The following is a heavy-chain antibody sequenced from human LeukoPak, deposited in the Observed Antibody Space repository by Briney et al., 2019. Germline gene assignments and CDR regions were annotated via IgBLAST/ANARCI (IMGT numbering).Heavy chain of an antibody. V-gene: IGHV4-34*01. J-gene: IGHJ2*01. CDR3: ARERGSSSSFWYFDL. CDR2: INHSGST. Sequence: PSETLSLTCAVYGGSFSGYYWSWIRQPPGKGLEWIGEINHSGSTNYNPSLKSRVTISVDTSKKQFSLKLSSVTAADTAVYYCARERGSSSSFWYFDLWGRGTLVTVSS. D-gene: IGHD6-6*01. CDR1: GGSFSGYY.